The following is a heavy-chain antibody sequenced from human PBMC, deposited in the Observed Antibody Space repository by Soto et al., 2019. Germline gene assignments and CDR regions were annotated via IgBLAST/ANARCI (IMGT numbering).Heavy chain of an antibody. V-gene: IGHV4-30-4*01. CDR2: IYYSGST. Sequence: PSETLSLTCTVSGGSISSGDYYWSWIRQPPGKGLEWIGYIYYSGSTYYNPSLKSRVTISVDTSKNQFSLKLSSVTAADTAVYYCARVTGCGDYVDYWGQGTLVTVSS. J-gene: IGHJ4*02. D-gene: IGHD2-15*01. CDR1: GGSISSGDYY. CDR3: ARVTGCGDYVDY.